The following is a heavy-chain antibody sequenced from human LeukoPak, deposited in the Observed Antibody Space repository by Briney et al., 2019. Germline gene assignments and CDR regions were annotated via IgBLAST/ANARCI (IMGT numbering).Heavy chain of an antibody. V-gene: IGHV4-59*01. J-gene: IGHJ6*03. CDR1: GGSISSYY. Sequence: SETLSLTCTISGGSISSYYWSWIRQPPGKGLEWIGYIYYTGSTNHNPSLKSRVTISVDTSKDQFSLKLSSVTAADTAVYYCARVVYSGYDFRGAMDVWGKGTTVTVSS. D-gene: IGHD5-12*01. CDR2: IYYTGST. CDR3: ARVVYSGYDFRGAMDV.